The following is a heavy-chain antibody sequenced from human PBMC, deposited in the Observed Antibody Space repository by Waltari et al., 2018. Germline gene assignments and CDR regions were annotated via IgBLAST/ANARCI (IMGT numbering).Heavy chain of an antibody. CDR1: GFTFRSYW. CDR3: ASFGLSWLDDN. D-gene: IGHD6-19*01. CDR2: ISDDGRFT. V-gene: IGHV3-74*01. Sequence: EVQLVESGGGLVQPGGSLRLSCAASGFTFRSYWMHWVRQAPGKGLEWVSRISDDGRFTGHADSVKGRFTISRDNAKNTLYLQMNSLRVDDTAVYYCASFGLSWLDDNWGQGVLVTVSS. J-gene: IGHJ4*02.